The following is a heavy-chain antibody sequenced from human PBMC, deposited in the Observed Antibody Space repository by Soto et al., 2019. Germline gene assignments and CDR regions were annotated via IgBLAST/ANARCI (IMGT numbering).Heavy chain of an antibody. CDR2: IYYSGST. CDR1: GGSISSYY. D-gene: IGHD2-2*03. Sequence: QVQLQESGPGLVKPSETLSLTCTVSGGSISSYYWSWIRQPPGKGLEWIGYIYYSGSTNYNPSLKRRVTLSVDTSNSQFSLKLSSVTAADTAVYYCARGLDRDENGFDPCVQGTLVTVAS. J-gene: IGHJ5*02. V-gene: IGHV4-59*01. CDR3: ARGLDRDENGFDP.